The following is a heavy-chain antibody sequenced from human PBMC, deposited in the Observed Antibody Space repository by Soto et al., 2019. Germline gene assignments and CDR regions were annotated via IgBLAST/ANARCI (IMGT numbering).Heavy chain of an antibody. CDR2: FDPEDGET. V-gene: IGHV1-24*01. J-gene: IGHJ6*02. D-gene: IGHD3-22*01. CDR1: GYALTELS. Sequence: ASVKVSWKVAGYALTELSMHWGRQAPGKGLEWMGGFDPEDGETIYAQKFQGRVTMTEDESTSTAYMELSSLRSEDTAVYYCARDRRNSSGYRDYYYYGMDVWGQGTTVTVSS. CDR3: ARDRRNSSGYRDYYYYGMDV.